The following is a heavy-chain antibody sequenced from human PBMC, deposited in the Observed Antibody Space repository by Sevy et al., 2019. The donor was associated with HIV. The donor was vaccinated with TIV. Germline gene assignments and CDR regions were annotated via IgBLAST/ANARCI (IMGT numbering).Heavy chain of an antibody. Sequence: WGSLRLSCAASGFTFSDYYMSWIRQAPGKGLEWISYISGSGSTIYNADSVKGRFTISRDNAKNSLYLQMNSLRAEDTAVYYCARDHVKDGDLGDYYYYAMDVWGQATTVTVSS. CDR2: ISGSGSTI. CDR1: GFTFSDYY. CDR3: ARDHVKDGDLGDYYYYAMDV. D-gene: IGHD4-17*01. V-gene: IGHV3-11*01. J-gene: IGHJ6*02.